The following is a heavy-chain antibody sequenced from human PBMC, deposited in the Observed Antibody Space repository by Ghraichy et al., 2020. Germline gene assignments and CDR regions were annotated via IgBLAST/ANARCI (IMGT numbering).Heavy chain of an antibody. CDR3: ASYSWGYCSGGSCYY. J-gene: IGHJ4*02. Sequence: SVKVSCKASGGTFSSYAINWVRQAPGQGLEWMGGIIPIFGTANYAQKFQGRVTITADESTSTAYMELSSLRSEDTAVYYCASYSWGYCSGGSCYYWGQGTLVTVSS. V-gene: IGHV1-69*13. CDR2: IIPIFGTA. D-gene: IGHD2-15*01. CDR1: GGTFSSYA.